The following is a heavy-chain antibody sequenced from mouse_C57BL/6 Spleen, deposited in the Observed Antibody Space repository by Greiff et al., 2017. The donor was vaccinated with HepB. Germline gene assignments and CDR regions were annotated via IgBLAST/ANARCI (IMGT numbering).Heavy chain of an antibody. V-gene: IGHV1-69*01. CDR2: IDPSDSYT. D-gene: IGHD2-2*01. Sequence: QVQLQQPGAELVMPGASVKLSCKASGYTFTSYWMHWVKQRPGQGLEWIGEIDPSDSYTNYNQKFKGKSTLTVDKSSSTAYMQISSLPSEDSAVYYGARWFRYFDVWGTGTTVTVSS. CDR3: ARWFRYFDV. J-gene: IGHJ1*03. CDR1: GYTFTSYW.